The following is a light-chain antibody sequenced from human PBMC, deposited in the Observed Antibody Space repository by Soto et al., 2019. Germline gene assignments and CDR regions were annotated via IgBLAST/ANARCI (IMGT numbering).Light chain of an antibody. CDR3: QVWDSSSDPVV. V-gene: IGLV3-21*04. J-gene: IGLJ2*01. CDR1: NIGSKS. Sequence: SYELTQPPSVSVAPGKTARITCGGNNIGSKSVHWYQQKPGQAPVLVIYYDSDRPSGIPERFSGSNSGNTATLTISRVEAGDGADYYCQVWDSSSDPVVFGGGTKLTVL. CDR2: YDS.